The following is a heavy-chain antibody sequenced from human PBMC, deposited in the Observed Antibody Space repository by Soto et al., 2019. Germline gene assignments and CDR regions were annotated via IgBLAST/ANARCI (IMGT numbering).Heavy chain of an antibody. V-gene: IGHV3-21*01. CDR1: GFTFSSYS. D-gene: IGHD4-4*01. CDR3: ARDKAFGMTTVSTGGMDV. J-gene: IGHJ6*02. CDR2: ISSSSSYI. Sequence: PGGSLRLSCAASGFTFSSYSMNWVRQAPGKGLEWVSSISSSSSYIYYADSVKGRFTISRDNAKNSLYLQMNSLRAEDTAVYYCARDKAFGMTTVSTGGMDVWGQGTTVTVSS.